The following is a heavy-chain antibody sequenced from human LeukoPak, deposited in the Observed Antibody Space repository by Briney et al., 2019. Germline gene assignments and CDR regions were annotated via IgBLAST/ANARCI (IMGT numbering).Heavy chain of an antibody. CDR3: ARAYNGDYRNDY. Sequence: PGGSLRLSCAASGFTFSSHWMHWVRQAPGKGLVWVSRINSDGSSTRYADSVKGRFAISRDNAKNTLYLQMNSLRAEDTAVYYCARAYNGDYRNDYWGQGTLVTVSS. D-gene: IGHD4-17*01. V-gene: IGHV3-74*01. CDR1: GFTFSSHW. J-gene: IGHJ4*02. CDR2: INSDGSST.